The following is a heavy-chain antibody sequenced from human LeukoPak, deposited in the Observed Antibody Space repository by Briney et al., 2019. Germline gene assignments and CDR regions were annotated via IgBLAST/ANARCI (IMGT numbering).Heavy chain of an antibody. CDR1: GGSISGYY. CDR2: IYYSGST. Sequence: PSETLSLTCSVSGGSISGYYWSWIRPPPGKGLEWIGYIYYSGSTNYNPSLKNRVTISVDTSKNQFSLKLSSVTAADTAVYYCARHRPLDNDGFDIWGQGTMVTVSS. J-gene: IGHJ3*02. CDR3: ARHRPLDNDGFDI. D-gene: IGHD1-14*01. V-gene: IGHV4-59*08.